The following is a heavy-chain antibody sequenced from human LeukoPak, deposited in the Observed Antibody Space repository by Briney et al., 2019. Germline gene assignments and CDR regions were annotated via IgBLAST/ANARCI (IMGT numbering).Heavy chain of an antibody. V-gene: IGHV3-7*01. D-gene: IGHD6-13*01. J-gene: IGHJ4*02. CDR1: GFTFSTYW. CDR2: IKQDGSEK. CDR3: ARETHPAAAVDY. Sequence: GGSLRLSCAASGFTFSTYWMSWVRQAPGKGLEWVANIKQDGSEKYYVDSVKGRFTISRDNAKNSLYLHMNSLRAEDTAVYFCARETHPAAAVDYWGQGTLVTVSS.